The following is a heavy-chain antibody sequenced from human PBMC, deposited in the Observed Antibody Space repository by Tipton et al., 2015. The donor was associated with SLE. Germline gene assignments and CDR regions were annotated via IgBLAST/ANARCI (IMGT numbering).Heavy chain of an antibody. CDR1: GGSISSYY. CDR2: IYYSGST. J-gene: IGHJ6*02. D-gene: IGHD3-3*01. V-gene: IGHV4-59*01. CDR3: ARERAYYDFWSGYPDYYYYGMDV. Sequence: LRLSCTVSGGSISSYYWSWIRQPPGKGLEWIGYIYYSGSTNYNPSLKSRVTISVDTSKNQFSLKLSSVTAADTAVYYCARERAYYDFWSGYPDYYYYGMDVWGQGTTVTVPS.